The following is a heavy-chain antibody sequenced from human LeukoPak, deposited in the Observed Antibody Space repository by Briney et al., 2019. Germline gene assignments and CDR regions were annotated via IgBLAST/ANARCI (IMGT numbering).Heavy chain of an antibody. J-gene: IGHJ4*02. V-gene: IGHV3-48*02. Sequence: GGSLRLSCAASGFTFSTYSMNWVRQAPGKGLEWVSYISSSGSIIYYTDSVKGRFTISRDNAKNSLYLQMNSLRDGDTAVYYCAKMVTAHDYWGQGTLVTVSS. CDR1: GFTFSTYS. CDR2: ISSSGSII. CDR3: AKMVTAHDY. D-gene: IGHD2-21*02.